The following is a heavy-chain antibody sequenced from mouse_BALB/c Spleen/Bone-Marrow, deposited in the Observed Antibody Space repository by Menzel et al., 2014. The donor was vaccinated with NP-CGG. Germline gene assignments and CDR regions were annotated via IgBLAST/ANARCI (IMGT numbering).Heavy chain of an antibody. CDR3: ARGVRQLGLPF. Sequence: VQLQQSGAELVKPGPSVKLSCTSSGFNIRDTYIHWVKQRPEQGLEWIGKIDPAKDNTEYDPKFQGKATITADTPSNTAYLQLSSLTSEDTAVYYCARGVRQLGLPFWGQGTLVTVS. J-gene: IGHJ3*01. V-gene: IGHV14-3*02. D-gene: IGHD3-2*01. CDR1: GFNIRDTY. CDR2: IDPAKDNT.